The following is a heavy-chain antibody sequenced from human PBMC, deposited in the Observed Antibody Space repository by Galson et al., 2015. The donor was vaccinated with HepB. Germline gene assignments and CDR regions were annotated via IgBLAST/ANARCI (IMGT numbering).Heavy chain of an antibody. CDR1: GYTFTGYY. Sequence: SVKVSCKASGYTFTGYYMHWVRQAPGQGLEWMGRINPNSGGTNYAQKFQGRVTMTRDTSISTAYMELSRLRSDDTAVYYCAKGWGTTVTTMCHWFDPWSQGTLVTVSS. CDR3: AKGWGTTVTTMCHWFDP. J-gene: IGHJ5*02. CDR2: INPNSGGT. D-gene: IGHD4-17*01. V-gene: IGHV1-2*06.